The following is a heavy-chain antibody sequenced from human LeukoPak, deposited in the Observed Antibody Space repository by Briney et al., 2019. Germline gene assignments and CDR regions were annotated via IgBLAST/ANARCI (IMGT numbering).Heavy chain of an antibody. Sequence: ASVKVSCKASGYTFTGYYMHWVRQPPGQGLGWMGWINPNSGGTNYAQKFQGRVTLTRDTSISTAYMELSRLRSDDTAVYYCAREVAYYDFWSRYYHYYMDVWGKGTTVTVSS. V-gene: IGHV1-2*02. CDR3: AREVAYYDFWSRYYHYYMDV. J-gene: IGHJ6*03. CDR1: GYTFTGYY. CDR2: INPNSGGT. D-gene: IGHD3-3*01.